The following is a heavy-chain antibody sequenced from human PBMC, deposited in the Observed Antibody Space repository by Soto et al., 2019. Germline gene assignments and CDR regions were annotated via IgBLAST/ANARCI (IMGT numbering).Heavy chain of an antibody. CDR3: ASESSSSCHDY. Sequence: QVQLVQSGAEVKKPGASVKVSCKASGYTFTSYGISWVRQAPGQGLEWMGWISAYNGNTNYAQKLQGRVTMTTDTATRTAEMGLRSLRSGDTAVYYCASESSSSCHDYWGQGTLVTVSS. CDR2: ISAYNGNT. V-gene: IGHV1-18*01. J-gene: IGHJ4*02. D-gene: IGHD6-13*01. CDR1: GYTFTSYG.